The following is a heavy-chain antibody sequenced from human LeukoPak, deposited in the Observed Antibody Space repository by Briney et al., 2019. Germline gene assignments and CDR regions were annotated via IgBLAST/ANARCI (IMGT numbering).Heavy chain of an antibody. Sequence: SETLSLTCTVSGGSISSYYWSWIRQPPGKGLEWIGYIYYSGSTNYNPSLKSRVTISVDTSKNQFSLKLSSVTAADTAVYYCARGYDTIFGVVITDDAFDIWGQGTIVTVSS. D-gene: IGHD3-3*01. V-gene: IGHV4-59*01. CDR1: GGSISSYY. J-gene: IGHJ3*02. CDR2: IYYSGST. CDR3: ARGYDTIFGVVITDDAFDI.